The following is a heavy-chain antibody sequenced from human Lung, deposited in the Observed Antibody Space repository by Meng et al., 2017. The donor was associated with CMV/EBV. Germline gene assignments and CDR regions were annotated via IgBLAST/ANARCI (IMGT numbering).Heavy chain of an antibody. Sequence: GGSLRLXXAASGFTFSSYRMSWVRQAPGKGLEWVANIKQDGSEKYYVDSVKGRFTISRDNAKNSLYLQMNSLRAEDTAVYYCARVRKAVVSPNYFDYWGQGTLVTVSS. CDR3: ARVRKAVVSPNYFDY. CDR2: IKQDGSEK. CDR1: GFTFSSYR. J-gene: IGHJ4*02. V-gene: IGHV3-7*01. D-gene: IGHD6-19*01.